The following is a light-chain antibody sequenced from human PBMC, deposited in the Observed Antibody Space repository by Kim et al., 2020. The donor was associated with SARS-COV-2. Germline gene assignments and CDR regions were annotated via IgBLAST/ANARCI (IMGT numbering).Light chain of an antibody. CDR3: QQSFSTPYT. V-gene: IGKV1-39*01. CDR2: TAS. CDR1: QNINTY. Sequence: DIELTQSPSSLSASVGDRVTITCRASQNINTYLNWYQQKPGKAPKLLSYTASNLQSGVPSSSLQSGVPSRFSGSGSGTDFTLTMSSLQPEYFASYFCQQSFSTPYTFGQGTNLEI. J-gene: IGKJ2*01.